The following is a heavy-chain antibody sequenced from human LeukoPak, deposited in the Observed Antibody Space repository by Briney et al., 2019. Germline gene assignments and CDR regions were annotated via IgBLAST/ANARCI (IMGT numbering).Heavy chain of an antibody. V-gene: IGHV1-2*02. CDR2: INPNSGGT. CDR3: ARVDIVVVPAATAIFDY. J-gene: IGHJ4*02. D-gene: IGHD2-2*01. CDR1: GYTFTGYY. Sequence: ASVKVSCKASGYTFTGYYMHWVRQAPGQGLEWMGWINPNSGGTNYAQKFQGRVTMTRDTSISTAYMELSRLRSDDTAVYHCARVDIVVVPAATAIFDYWGQGTLVTVSS.